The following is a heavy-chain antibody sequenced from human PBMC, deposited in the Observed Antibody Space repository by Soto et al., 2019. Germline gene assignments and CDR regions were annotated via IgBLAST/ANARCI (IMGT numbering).Heavy chain of an antibody. CDR1: GGTFSSYT. D-gene: IGHD5-12*01. J-gene: IGHJ6*03. V-gene: IGHV1-69*02. CDR2: IIPIHGIA. CDR3: ARSDSGYDIHYYYYMDV. Sequence: QVQLVQSGAEVKKPGSSVKVSCKASGGTFSSYTISWVRQAPGQGLEWMGRIIPIHGIANYAQKFQGRVTITAGKSTSTAYMELSSLGYEDTAVYYCARSDSGYDIHYYYYMDVWGKGTTVTVSS.